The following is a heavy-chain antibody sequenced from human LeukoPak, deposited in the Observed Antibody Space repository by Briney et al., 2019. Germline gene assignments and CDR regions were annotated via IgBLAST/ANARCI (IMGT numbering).Heavy chain of an antibody. CDR1: GYTFNGYY. V-gene: IGHV1-2*02. CDR2: INPNSGGT. D-gene: IGHD3-3*01. J-gene: IGHJ4*02. CDR3: ARDLGYYDFWSGPNPFDY. Sequence: ASVKVSRKASGYTFNGYYMHWVRQAPGQGLEWMGWINPNSGGTNYAQKFQGRVTMTRYTSISTAYMELSRLRSDDTAVYYCARDLGYYDFWSGPNPFDYWGQGTLVTVSS.